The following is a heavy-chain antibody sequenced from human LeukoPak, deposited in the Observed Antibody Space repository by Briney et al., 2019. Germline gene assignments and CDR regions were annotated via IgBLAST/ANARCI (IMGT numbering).Heavy chain of an antibody. CDR2: IYYSGST. D-gene: IGHD2-15*01. CDR1: GGSISSSSYY. CDR3: ARHGVTGHCSGGSCWYYFDY. J-gene: IGHJ4*02. V-gene: IGHV4-39*01. Sequence: SETLSLTCTVSGGSISSSSYYWGWIRQPPGKGLEWIGSIYYSGSTYYNPSLKSRVTISVDTSKNQFSLKLSSVTAADTAVYYCARHGVTGHCSGGSCWYYFDYWGQGTLVTVSS.